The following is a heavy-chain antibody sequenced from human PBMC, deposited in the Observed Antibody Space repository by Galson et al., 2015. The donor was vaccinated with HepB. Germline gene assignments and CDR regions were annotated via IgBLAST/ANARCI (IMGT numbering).Heavy chain of an antibody. Sequence: SLRLSCAASGFTFSSYAMSWVRQAPGKGLEWVSYISSSSTIYYADSVKGRFTISRDNAKNSLYLQMNSLRAEDTAVYYCARVSFQQLVHLRNWYFDLWGRGTLVTVSS. J-gene: IGHJ2*01. CDR1: GFTFSSYA. CDR2: ISSSSTI. D-gene: IGHD6-6*01. CDR3: ARVSFQQLVHLRNWYFDL. V-gene: IGHV3-48*01.